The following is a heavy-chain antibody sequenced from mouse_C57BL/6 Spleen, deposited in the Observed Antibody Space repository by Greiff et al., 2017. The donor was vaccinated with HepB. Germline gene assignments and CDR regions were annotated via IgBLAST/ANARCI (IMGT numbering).Heavy chain of an antibody. J-gene: IGHJ2*01. V-gene: IGHV3-6*01. CDR2: ISYDGSN. CDR1: GYSITSGYY. CDR3: ARDLAGDFDY. Sequence: DVKLVESGPGLVKPSQSLSLTCSVTGYSITSGYYWNWIRQFPGNKLEWMGYISYDGSNNYNPSLKNRISITRDTSKNQFFLKLNSVTTEDTATYYCARDLAGDFDYWGQGTTLTVSS. D-gene: IGHD3-3*01.